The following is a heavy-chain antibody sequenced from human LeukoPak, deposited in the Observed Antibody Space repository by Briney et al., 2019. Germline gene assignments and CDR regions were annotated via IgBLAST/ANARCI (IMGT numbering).Heavy chain of an antibody. CDR1: GFTFSSYS. V-gene: IGHV3-21*01. D-gene: IGHD6-13*01. J-gene: IGHJ4*02. CDR2: ISSSSSYI. CDR3: ARGIATLYNFDY. Sequence: GGSLRLSCGASGFTFSSYSMNWVRQAPGKGLEWVSSISSSSSYIYYADSVKGRFTISRDNAKNSLYLQMNSLRAEDTAVYYCARGIATLYNFDYWGQGTLVTVSS.